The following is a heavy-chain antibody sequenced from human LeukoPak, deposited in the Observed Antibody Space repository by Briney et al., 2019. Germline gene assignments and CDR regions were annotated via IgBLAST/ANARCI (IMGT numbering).Heavy chain of an antibody. CDR1: GGAFSSYA. CDR3: ASGNYGSGRGYYYMDV. D-gene: IGHD3-10*01. V-gene: IGHV1-69*05. CDR2: IIPIFGTA. J-gene: IGHJ6*03. Sequence: ASVKVSCKASGGAFSSYAISWVRRAPGQGLEWMGGIIPIFGTANYAQKFQGRVTITTDESTSTAYMELSSLRSEDTAVYYCASGNYGSGRGYYYMDVWGKGTTVTVSS.